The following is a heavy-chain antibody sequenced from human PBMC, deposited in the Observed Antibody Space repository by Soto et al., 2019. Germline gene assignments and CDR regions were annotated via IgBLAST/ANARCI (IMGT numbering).Heavy chain of an antibody. Sequence: GGSLRLSCAASGFTFSSYAMHWVRQAPGKGLEWVAVISYDGSNKYYADSVKGRFTISRDNSKNTLYLQMNSLRAEDTAVYYCARREGEYYYGMDVWGQGTTVTVSS. CDR3: ARREGEYYYGMDV. CDR1: GFTFSSYA. D-gene: IGHD3-16*01. V-gene: IGHV3-30-3*01. J-gene: IGHJ6*02. CDR2: ISYDGSNK.